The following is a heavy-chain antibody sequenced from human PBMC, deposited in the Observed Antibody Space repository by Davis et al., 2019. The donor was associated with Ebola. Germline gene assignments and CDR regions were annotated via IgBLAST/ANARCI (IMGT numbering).Heavy chain of an antibody. CDR1: GFTFSSYG. V-gene: IGHV3-30*03. CDR3: ICSSGYQDY. CDR2: ISYDGSNK. J-gene: IGHJ4*02. Sequence: GESLKISCAASGFTFSSYGMHWVRQAPGKGLEWVAVISYDGSNKYYADSVKGRFTISRDNSKNTLYLQMNSLKTEDTAVYYCICSSGYQDYWGQGTLVTVSS. D-gene: IGHD3-22*01.